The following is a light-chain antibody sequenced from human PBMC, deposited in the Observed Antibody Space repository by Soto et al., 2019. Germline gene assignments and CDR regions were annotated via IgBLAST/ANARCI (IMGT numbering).Light chain of an antibody. J-gene: IGKJ3*01. CDR3: QQANSFPFT. V-gene: IGKV1D-12*01. CDR2: DAS. CDR1: QSISSW. Sequence: DIQLTQSPSSVSAYVGDRVTITCRASQSISSWLAWYQQKPGKAPKLLIYDASSLQSGVPSRFSGSGSATDFSPTISSLQPDDFAAYYYQQANSFPFTFGPGTKVDIK.